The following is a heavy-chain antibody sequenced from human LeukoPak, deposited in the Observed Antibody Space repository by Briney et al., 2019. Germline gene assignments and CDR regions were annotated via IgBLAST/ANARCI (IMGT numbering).Heavy chain of an antibody. D-gene: IGHD1-26*01. CDR3: ARGPYTGSPEYYFDY. CDR1: GGTFSSYA. J-gene: IGHJ4*02. Sequence: SVKVSCKASGGTFSSYAISWVRQAPGQGLEWMGEIIPIFGTANYAQKFQGRVTITADESTSTAYMELSSLRSEDTAVYYCARGPYTGSPEYYFDYWGQGTRVTVSS. CDR2: IIPIFGTA. V-gene: IGHV1-69*13.